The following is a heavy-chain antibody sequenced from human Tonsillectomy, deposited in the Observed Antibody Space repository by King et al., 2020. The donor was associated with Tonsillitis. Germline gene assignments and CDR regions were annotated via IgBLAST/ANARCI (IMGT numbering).Heavy chain of an antibody. V-gene: IGHV3-30*18. CDR1: GFSFNNYA. D-gene: IGHD3-10*01. CDR2: ISYGGSNN. J-gene: IGHJ6*03. Sequence: VQLVESGGGVVQPGRSLRLSCTASGFSFNNYAMHWVRQAPGKGLEWVATISYGGSNNYYADSVKGRFTTSRDNSKSTLDLQMNSLRREDTAVYYCAKGSYYGSGSYLDVWGKGTTVTVSS. CDR3: AKGSYYGSGSYLDV.